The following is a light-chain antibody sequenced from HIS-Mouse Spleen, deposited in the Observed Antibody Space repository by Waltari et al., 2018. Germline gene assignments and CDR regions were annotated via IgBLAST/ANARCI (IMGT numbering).Light chain of an antibody. CDR3: QQYGSSPFT. CDR2: GAS. Sequence: EIVLTQSPGTLSLSPGERATLSCRASQSVSSSCLAWYQQKPGQAPRRLIYGASSRATGIPDRFSGSGSGTDFTLTISRLEPEDFAVYYCQQYGSSPFTFGQGTKLEIK. V-gene: IGKV3-20*01. CDR1: QSVSSSC. J-gene: IGKJ2*01.